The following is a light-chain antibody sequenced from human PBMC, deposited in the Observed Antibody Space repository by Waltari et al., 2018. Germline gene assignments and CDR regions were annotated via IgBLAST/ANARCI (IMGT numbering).Light chain of an antibody. CDR3: QHYVRLPVS. J-gene: IGKJ1*01. CDR1: ESVCKF. V-gene: IGKV3-20*01. CDR2: DAS. Sequence: EIVLTQSPGTLSLYPWERATLTCRASESVCKFLAWYQKKPGQAPRLLIYDASSRATGIPDRFSGSGFGTDFSLTISRLEPEDFAVYYCQHYVRLPVSFGQGTKVGIK.